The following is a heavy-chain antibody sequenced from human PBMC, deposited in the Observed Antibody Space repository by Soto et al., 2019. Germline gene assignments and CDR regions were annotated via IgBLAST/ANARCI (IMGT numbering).Heavy chain of an antibody. J-gene: IGHJ4*02. Sequence: EVQLLESGGGVVQPGESLRLSCAASGFTFRTYAMSWVRQAPGKGLEWVAAITGSGDSAYYADSVKGRFTISRDNSKNTLFVEMNSLRADDTAVYYCTKDYGAVADFRGQGTLITVSS. CDR3: TKDYGAVADF. CDR2: ITGSGDSA. V-gene: IGHV3-23*01. D-gene: IGHD6-19*01. CDR1: GFTFRTYA.